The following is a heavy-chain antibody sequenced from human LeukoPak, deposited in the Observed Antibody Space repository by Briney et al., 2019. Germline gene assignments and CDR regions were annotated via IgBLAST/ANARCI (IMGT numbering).Heavy chain of an antibody. CDR2: IDYSGTT. J-gene: IGHJ4*02. V-gene: IGHV4-39*07. Sequence: SETLSLTCTVSGGSISSGNYHWGWIRQPPGKGLEWIGIIDYSGTTYYSPSLESRVTISVDTSKNQFSLKLSSVTAADTAVYYCARGGGATDFDYWGQGTLVTVSS. CDR1: GGSISSGNYH. D-gene: IGHD1-26*01. CDR3: ARGGGATDFDY.